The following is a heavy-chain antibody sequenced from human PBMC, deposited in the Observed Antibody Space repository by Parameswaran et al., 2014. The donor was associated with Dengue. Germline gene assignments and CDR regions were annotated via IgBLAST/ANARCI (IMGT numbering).Heavy chain of an antibody. J-gene: IGHJ4*02. V-gene: IGHV7-4-1*02. CDR1: GYTFTSYA. Sequence: ASVKVSCKASGYTFTSYAMNWVRQAPGQGLEWMGWINTNTGNPTYAQGFTGRFVFSLDTSVSTAYLQISSLKAEDTAVYYCARESGKQWLVPESSLSDFDYWGQGTLVTVSS. CDR3: ARESGKQWLVPESSLSDFDY. D-gene: IGHD6-19*01. CDR2: INTNTGNP.